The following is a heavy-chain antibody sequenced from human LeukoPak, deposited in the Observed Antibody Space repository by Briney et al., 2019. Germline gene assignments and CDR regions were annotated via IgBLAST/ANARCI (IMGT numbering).Heavy chain of an antibody. CDR1: GFTFSIYA. CDR3: ARDTAMVLGYYYYMDG. CDR2: NRGSDDNT. D-gene: IGHD5-18*01. V-gene: IGHV3-23*01. Sequence: PGGSLRLSCAVSGFTFSIYAMRWVRQAPGKGLEWVSGNRGSDDNTYYADSVKGRFTMPRDNYKNTLYLQMNGLRAGDTAVYYCARDTAMVLGYYYYMDGWGKGTTVTVSS. J-gene: IGHJ6*03.